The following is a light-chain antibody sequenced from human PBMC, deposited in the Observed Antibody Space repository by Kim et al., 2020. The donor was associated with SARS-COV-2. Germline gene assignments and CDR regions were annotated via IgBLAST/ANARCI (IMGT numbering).Light chain of an antibody. CDR3: QQYNSYPRLT. CDR1: QTISTW. J-gene: IGKJ4*01. Sequence: DIQMTQSPSTLSVSVGDRVTITCRASQTISTWLAWYQHKPGEAPKLLIYDASRLESGVPSRFSGSGSGTEFTLTISSLQPDDFATYYCQQYNSYPRLTFGGGTKLE. CDR2: DAS. V-gene: IGKV1-5*01.